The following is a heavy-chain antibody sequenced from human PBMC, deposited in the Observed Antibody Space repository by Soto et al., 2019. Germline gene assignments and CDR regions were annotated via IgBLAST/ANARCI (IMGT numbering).Heavy chain of an antibody. J-gene: IGHJ4*02. CDR1: GFTFSSYG. CDR2: IWYDGSNK. V-gene: IGHV3-33*01. Sequence: QVQLVESGGGVVQPGRSLRLSCAASGFTFSSYGMHWVRQAPGKGLEWVAVIWYDGSNKYYADSVKGRFTISRDNSKNTLYLQMNGLRAEERVVFYCGRDPGGVITFGGVIATYFDYWGQGTLVTVSS. D-gene: IGHD3-16*02. CDR3: GRDPGGVITFGGVIATYFDY.